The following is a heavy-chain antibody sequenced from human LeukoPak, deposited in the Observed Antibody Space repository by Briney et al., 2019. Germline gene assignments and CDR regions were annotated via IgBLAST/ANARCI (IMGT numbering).Heavy chain of an antibody. CDR1: GLSLTDNY. CDR2: ISSRATTI. D-gene: IGHD5-12*01. V-gene: IGHV3-11*01. J-gene: IGHJ4*02. CDR3: AGGYNGYDWSDY. Sequence: GGSLRLSCAASGLSLTDNYMNWIRQAPGKGLEWIAYISSRATTIKYADSVKGRFTISRDTAKNTLYLHLNSLKSEDTALYFCAGGYNGYDWSDYWGQGARVTVSS.